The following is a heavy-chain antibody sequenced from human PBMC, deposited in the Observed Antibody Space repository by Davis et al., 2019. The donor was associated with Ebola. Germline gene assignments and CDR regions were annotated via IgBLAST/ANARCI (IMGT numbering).Heavy chain of an antibody. V-gene: IGHV3-7*01. Sequence: PGGSLRLSCAASGFTFSSYWMSWVRQAPGKGLEWVANIKQDGSEKYYVDSVKGRFTISRDNAKNSLYLQMNSLRAEDTAVYYCAKDVVRVVPANYYYYYYYGMDVWGQGTTVTVSS. CDR3: AKDVVRVVPANYYYYYYYGMDV. J-gene: IGHJ6*02. CDR1: GFTFSSYW. D-gene: IGHD2-2*01. CDR2: IKQDGSEK.